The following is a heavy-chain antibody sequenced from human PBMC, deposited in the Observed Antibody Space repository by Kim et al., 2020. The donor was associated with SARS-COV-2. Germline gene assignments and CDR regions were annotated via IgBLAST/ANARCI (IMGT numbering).Heavy chain of an antibody. J-gene: IGHJ4*02. CDR1: GFTVSSNY. D-gene: IGHD3-10*01. V-gene: IGHV3-66*01. CDR3: ARGYGYYYGSGSYPWDSYYFDY. CDR2: IYSGGST. Sequence: GGSPRLSCAASGFTVSSNYMSWVRQAPGKGLEWVSVIYSGGSTYYADSVKGRFTISRDNSKNTLYLQMNSLRAEDTAVYYCARGYGYYYGSGSYPWDSYYFDYWGQGTLVTVSS.